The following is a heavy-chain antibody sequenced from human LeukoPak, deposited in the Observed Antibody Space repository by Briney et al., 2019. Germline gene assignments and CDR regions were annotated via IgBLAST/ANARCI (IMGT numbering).Heavy chain of an antibody. D-gene: IGHD1-20*01. Sequence: TGGSLRLSCAASGFTLSSFWMSWVRQAPGKGLEWVANIKQDGSEKYYVDSVEGRFTISRDNAKNSLYLQMNSLRAEDTAVYYCARVAITASDAFDIWGQGTMVTVSS. J-gene: IGHJ3*02. CDR1: GFTLSSFW. CDR3: ARVAITASDAFDI. V-gene: IGHV3-7*01. CDR2: IKQDGSEK.